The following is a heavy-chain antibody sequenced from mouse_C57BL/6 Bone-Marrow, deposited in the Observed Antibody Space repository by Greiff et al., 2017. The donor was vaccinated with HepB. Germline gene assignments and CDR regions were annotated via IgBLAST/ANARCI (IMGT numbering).Heavy chain of an antibody. D-gene: IGHD1-1*01. J-gene: IGHJ1*03. CDR1: GYSFTGYY. CDR3: ARGGYYYGRRYFDV. V-gene: IGHV1-42*01. CDR2: INPSTGGT. Sequence: EVQLQQSGPELVKPGASVKISCKASGYSFTGYYMNWVKQSPEKSLEWIGEINPSTGGTTYNQKFKAKATLTVDKSSSTAYMQLKSLTSEDSAVYYCARGGYYYGRRYFDVWGTGTTVTVSS.